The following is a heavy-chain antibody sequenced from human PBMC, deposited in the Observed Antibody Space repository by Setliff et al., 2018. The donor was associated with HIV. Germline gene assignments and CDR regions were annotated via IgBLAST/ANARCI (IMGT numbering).Heavy chain of an antibody. D-gene: IGHD3-3*01. CDR3: ARDNYYNFWSGYWGMDV. CDR1: GGSISDHY. CDR2: IYYSGST. Sequence: SETLSLTCTVSGGSISDHYWSWIRQPPGKGLEWIGYIYYSGSTNYNPSLQSRVTMSVDTSKNQFSLRLSSVTAADTAVYYCARDNYYNFWSGYWGMDVWGQGTTVTVSS. V-gene: IGHV4-59*11. J-gene: IGHJ6*02.